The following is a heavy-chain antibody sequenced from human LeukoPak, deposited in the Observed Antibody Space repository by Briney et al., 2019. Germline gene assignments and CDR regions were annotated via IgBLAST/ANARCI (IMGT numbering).Heavy chain of an antibody. CDR1: GFTFSSYA. J-gene: IGHJ4*02. V-gene: IGHV3-23*01. CDR2: ISDSGGST. D-gene: IGHD1-26*01. CDR3: ARGGESGSYYAPRYFDY. Sequence: PGGSLRLSCAASGFTFSSYAISWVRQAPGQGLEWVSAISDSGGSTYYADSVKGRFTISRDNSKNTLYLQMNSLRAEDTAVYYCARGGESGSYYAPRYFDYWGQGTLVTVSS.